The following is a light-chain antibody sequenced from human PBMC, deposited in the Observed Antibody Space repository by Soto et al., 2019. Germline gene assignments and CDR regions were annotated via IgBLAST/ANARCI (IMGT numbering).Light chain of an antibody. CDR2: DVS. Sequence: DIQMTQSPSTLSASVGDRVSITCRASQSISGWLAWYQQKPGEAPKLLIYDVSSLEDGVPSRFSGSGSGTEFTLPISSLQPDDFATYYCQQYNSYSYSFGQGTKLEIK. CDR1: QSISGW. CDR3: QQYNSYSYS. V-gene: IGKV1-5*01. J-gene: IGKJ2*01.